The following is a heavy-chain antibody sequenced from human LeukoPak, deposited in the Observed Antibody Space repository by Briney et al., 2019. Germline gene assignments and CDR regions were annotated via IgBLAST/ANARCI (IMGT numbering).Heavy chain of an antibody. J-gene: IGHJ4*02. CDR2: ISGGGGST. D-gene: IGHD6-19*01. V-gene: IGHV3-23*01. CDR3: GRIAVAGTGYFDY. CDR1: GFTFSNYA. Sequence: GGSLRLSCAASGFTFSNYAMNWVRQAPGKGLEWVSAISGGGGSTYYADSVKGRFTISRDNSKNTLYLQMNSLRAEDTAVYYCGRIAVAGTGYFDYWGQGTLVTVSS.